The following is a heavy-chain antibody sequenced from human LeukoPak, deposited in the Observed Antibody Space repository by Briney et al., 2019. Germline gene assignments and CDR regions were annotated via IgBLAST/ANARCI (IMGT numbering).Heavy chain of an antibody. CDR2: IYHSGST. Sequence: SETLSLTCAVSGYSISSGYYWGWIRQPPGKGLEWIGSIYHSGSTYYNPSLKSRVTISVDTSKNQFSLKLSSVTAADTAVYYCARLGYSSGNWFDPWGQGTLVTLSS. CDR3: ARLGYSSGNWFDP. V-gene: IGHV4-38-2*01. D-gene: IGHD6-19*01. CDR1: GYSISSGYY. J-gene: IGHJ5*02.